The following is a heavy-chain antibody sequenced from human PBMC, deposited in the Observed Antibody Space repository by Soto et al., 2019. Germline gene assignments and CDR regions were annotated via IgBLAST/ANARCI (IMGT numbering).Heavy chain of an antibody. D-gene: IGHD3-10*02. J-gene: IGHJ5*02. V-gene: IGHV4-30-2*01. Sequence: QLQLQESGSGLVKPSQTLSLTCAVSGGSISSGGYSWSWIRQPPGKGLEWIGYIYHSGSTYYNPPLKXXVXMXXDRSKNQFSLKLSSVTAADTAVYYCARGGAVPFAPWGQGTLVTVSS. CDR1: GGSISSGGYS. CDR3: ARGGAVPFAP. CDR2: IYHSGST.